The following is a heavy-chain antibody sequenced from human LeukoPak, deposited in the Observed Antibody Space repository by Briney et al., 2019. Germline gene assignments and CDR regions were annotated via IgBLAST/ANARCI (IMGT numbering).Heavy chain of an antibody. CDR2: IYYSGST. J-gene: IGHJ4*02. Sequence: SETLSLTCTVSGGSISSGGYYWSWIRQHPGKGLEWIGYIYYSGSTYYNPSLKSRVTISVDTSKNQFSLKLSSVTAADTAVYYCARVGAPSYYDFWSGYHNLGYWGQGTLVTVSS. CDR3: ARVGAPSYYDFWSGYHNLGY. D-gene: IGHD3-3*01. V-gene: IGHV4-31*03. CDR1: GGSISSGGYY.